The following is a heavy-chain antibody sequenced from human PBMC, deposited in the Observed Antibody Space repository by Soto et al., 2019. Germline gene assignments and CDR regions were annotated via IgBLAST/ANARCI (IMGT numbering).Heavy chain of an antibody. V-gene: IGHV3-30*18. Sequence: QVQLVESGGGVVQPGRSLRLSCAASGFTFSSYGMHWVRQAPGKGLEWVAVISYDGSNKYYADSVKGRFTISRDNSKNTLYLQMNSLRAEDTAVYYCAKDWYGDCDYWGQGTLVTVSS. CDR1: GFTFSSYG. CDR2: ISYDGSNK. J-gene: IGHJ4*02. CDR3: AKDWYGDCDY. D-gene: IGHD4-17*01.